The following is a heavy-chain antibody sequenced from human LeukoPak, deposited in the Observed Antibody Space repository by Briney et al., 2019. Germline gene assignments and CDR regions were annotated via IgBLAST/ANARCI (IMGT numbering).Heavy chain of an antibody. CDR2: ISAYNGNT. CDR3: ARDCSGGSCYLLDY. Sequence: ASVKVSCKASGYTFTSYGISWVRQAPGQGLEWMGGISAYNGNTNYAQKLQGRVTMTTDTSTSTAYMELRSLRSDDTAVYYCARDCSGGSCYLLDYWGQGTLVTVSS. J-gene: IGHJ4*02. D-gene: IGHD2-15*01. V-gene: IGHV1-18*01. CDR1: GYTFTSYG.